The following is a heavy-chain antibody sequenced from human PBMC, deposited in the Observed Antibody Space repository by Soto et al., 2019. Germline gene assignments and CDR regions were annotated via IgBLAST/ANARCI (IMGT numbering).Heavy chain of an antibody. CDR3: ARDGYDGSGSPYPAY. CDR2: VYYLGST. CDR1: GGSMSEYF. J-gene: IGHJ4*02. D-gene: IGHD3-10*01. Sequence: PSETLSLTCTVSGGSMSEYFWSWVRQSPEKGLEWIGYVYYLGSTDYNPSLKSRVTISVDTSKRQFSLKLSSVTVADTAVYYCARDGYDGSGSPYPAYWGPGAQVTVSS. V-gene: IGHV4-59*01.